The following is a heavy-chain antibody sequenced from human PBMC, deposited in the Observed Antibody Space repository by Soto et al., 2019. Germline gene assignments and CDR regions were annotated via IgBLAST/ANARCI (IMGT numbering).Heavy chain of an antibody. CDR2: ISPIFGT. CDR1: GVTFTNYG. CDR3: ANFMVRGVITNYYYYGMDV. J-gene: IGHJ6*02. Sequence: GASVKVSCKASGVTFTNYGISWVRQAPGQGLEWMGGISPIFGTIYPQRFQGRVTITADKSTHTAYMELRSLRSDDTAVYYCANFMVRGVITNYYYYGMDVWGQGTTVTVS. V-gene: IGHV1-69*06. D-gene: IGHD3-10*01.